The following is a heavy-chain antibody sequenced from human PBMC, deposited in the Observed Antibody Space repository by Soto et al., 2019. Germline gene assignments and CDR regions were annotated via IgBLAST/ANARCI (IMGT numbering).Heavy chain of an antibody. Sequence: SETLSLTCTVSGGSLSSYYWSWIRQPAGKGLEWIGRIYTNGSTNYNPSLKSRVTMSVDTSKNQFSLKLSSVAAADTAVYYSARSYDILTGPANWFDPWGQGTLVTVSS. CDR3: ARSYDILTGPANWFDP. CDR1: GGSLSSYY. CDR2: IYTNGST. D-gene: IGHD3-9*01. V-gene: IGHV4-4*07. J-gene: IGHJ5*02.